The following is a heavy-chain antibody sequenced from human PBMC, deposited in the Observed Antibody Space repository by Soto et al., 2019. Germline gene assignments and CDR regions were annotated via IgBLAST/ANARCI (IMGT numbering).Heavy chain of an antibody. V-gene: IGHV3-23*01. CDR3: SKSLSSGSDFYY. J-gene: IGHJ4*02. CDR1: GFTFSSYA. D-gene: IGHD6-6*01. Sequence: GGSLRLSCAASGFTFSSYAMSWVRQAPGKGLEWVSAISGSGGSTYYADSVKGRFTISRDNSKNTLYLQMNSLRAEDTAVYYCSKSLSSGSDFYYWGQGTLVTVSS. CDR2: ISGSGGST.